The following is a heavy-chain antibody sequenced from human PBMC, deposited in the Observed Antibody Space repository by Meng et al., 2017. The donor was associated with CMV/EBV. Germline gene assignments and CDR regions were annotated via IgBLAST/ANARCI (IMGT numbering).Heavy chain of an antibody. CDR2: ISGSGGST. D-gene: IGHD1-26*01. CDR3: AKVGAVAGSYESPFGY. V-gene: IGHV3-23*01. J-gene: IGHJ4*02. CDR1: GFTFSSYA. Sequence: GGSLRHSCAASGFTFSSYAMSWVRQAPGKGLEWVSAISGSGGSTYYADSVKGRFTISRDNSKNTLYLQMNSLRAEDTAVYYCAKVGAVAGSYESPFGYWGQGTLVTVSS.